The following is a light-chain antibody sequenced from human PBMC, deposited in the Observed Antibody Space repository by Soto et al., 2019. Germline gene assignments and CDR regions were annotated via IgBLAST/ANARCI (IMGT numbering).Light chain of an antibody. J-gene: IGKJ5*01. CDR2: DAS. CDR1: QSISSW. Sequence: DIQMTKSPSTLSASVGARIPITGRASQSISSWLAWYQQKPGKPPKLLIYDASNLESGVPSRFSGSGSGTEFTLTISSLQPDDFATYYCQQYNSYITFGQGTRLEI. CDR3: QQYNSYIT. V-gene: IGKV1-5*01.